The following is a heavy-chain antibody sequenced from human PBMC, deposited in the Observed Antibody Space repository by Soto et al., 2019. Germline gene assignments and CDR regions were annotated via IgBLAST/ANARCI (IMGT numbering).Heavy chain of an antibody. CDR2: LSSDGANS. J-gene: IGHJ4*02. Sequence: QVPLVESGGGVVRPGTSLRLSCAASGFALHWVRQPPGKGLEWVAVLSSDGANSYYADSVKGRFTISRDISKNTLYLQMTGLRVDATAMYFCAGDDIDCQCRLGHNFAFWGQGTLVTVS. CDR1: GFAL. CDR3: AGDDIDCQCRLGHNFAF. V-gene: IGHV3-30-3*01. D-gene: IGHD2-21*02.